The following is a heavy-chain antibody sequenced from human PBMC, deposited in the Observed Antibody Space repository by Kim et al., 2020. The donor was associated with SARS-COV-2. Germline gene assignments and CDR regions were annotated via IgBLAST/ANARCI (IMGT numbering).Heavy chain of an antibody. D-gene: IGHD3-9*01. J-gene: IGHJ6*03. V-gene: IGHV1-69*04. CDR3: ARERGGEIPHYDILTGYYTPKKDYYYYYMDV. CDR1: GGTFSSYA. CDR2: IIPILGIA. Sequence: SVKVSCKASGGTFSSYAISWVRQAPGQGLEWMGRIIPILGIANYAQKFQGRVTITADKSTSTAYMELSSLRSEDTAVYYWARERGGEIPHYDILTGYYTPKKDYYYYYMDVWGKGTTVTVSS.